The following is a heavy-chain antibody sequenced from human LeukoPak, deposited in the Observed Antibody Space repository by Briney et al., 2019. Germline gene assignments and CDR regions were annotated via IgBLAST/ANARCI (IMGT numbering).Heavy chain of an antibody. D-gene: IGHD6-19*01. CDR3: ARDRDSSGWYPLDY. CDR2: INPNSGGT. Sequence: ASVKVSCKASGYTFTGYYMHWVRQAPGQGLEWMGWINPNSGGTNYAQKFQGRVTMTRDTSISTAYMELSRLRSDGTAVYYCARDRDSSGWYPLDYWGQGTLVTVSS. CDR1: GYTFTGYY. V-gene: IGHV1-2*02. J-gene: IGHJ4*02.